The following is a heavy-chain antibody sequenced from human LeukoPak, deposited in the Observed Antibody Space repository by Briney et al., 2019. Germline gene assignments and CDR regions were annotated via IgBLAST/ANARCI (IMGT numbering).Heavy chain of an antibody. CDR2: IRYDGSNK. V-gene: IGHV3-30*02. J-gene: IGHJ6*03. D-gene: IGHD2-8*01. CDR1: GFTFSNYG. CDR3: AKDRMVLTPPYYYNYYMDV. Sequence: GGSLRLSCAASGFTFSNYGMHWVRQAPGKGLEWVAFIRYDGSNKYYADSVKGRFTISRDNSKNTLSLQMNSLRAEGTAVYYCAKDRMVLTPPYYYNYYMDVWGKGTTVTVSS.